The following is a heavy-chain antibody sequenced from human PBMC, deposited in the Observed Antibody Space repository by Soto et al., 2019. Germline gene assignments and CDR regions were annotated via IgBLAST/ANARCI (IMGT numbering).Heavy chain of an antibody. J-gene: IGHJ6*02. V-gene: IGHV3-30*18. D-gene: IGHD6-13*01. CDR1: GFTFSSYG. CDR2: ISYDGSNK. CDR3: AKELSSSWFYYYYGMDV. Sequence: QVQLVESGGGVVQPGRSLRLSCAASGFTFSSYGMHWVRQAPGKGLEWVAVISYDGSNKYSADSVKGRFTISRDNSKNTLYLQMNSLRAEDTAVYYCAKELSSSWFYYYYGMDVWGQGTTVTVSS.